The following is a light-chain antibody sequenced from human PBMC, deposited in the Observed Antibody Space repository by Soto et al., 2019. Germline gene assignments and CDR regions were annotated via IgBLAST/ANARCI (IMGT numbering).Light chain of an antibody. Sequence: DIQMTQSPSSVSASVGDRVTITCRASQGISSWLAWYQQTQGRAPKLLIYAASNLVSGVPSRFRGSGSGTNFTLTTGSLQPEDFATGYCQQSYRTPHTFGQGTKLETK. J-gene: IGKJ2*01. CDR2: AAS. CDR3: QQSYRTPHT. CDR1: QGISSW. V-gene: IGKV1-12*01.